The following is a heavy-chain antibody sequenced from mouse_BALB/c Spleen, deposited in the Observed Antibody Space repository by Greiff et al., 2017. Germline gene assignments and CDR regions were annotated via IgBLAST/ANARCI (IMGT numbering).Heavy chain of an antibody. CDR1: GYTFTDYN. CDR3: ARDENYWFAY. CDR2: INPNNGGT. J-gene: IGHJ3*01. V-gene: IGHV1-18*01. D-gene: IGHD1-3*01. Sequence: EVQLQQSGPELVKPGASVKIPCKASGYTFTDYNMDWVKQSHGKSLEWIGDINPNNGGTIYNQKFKGKATLTVDKSSSTAYMELRSLTSEDTAVYYCARDENYWFAYWGQGTLVTVSA.